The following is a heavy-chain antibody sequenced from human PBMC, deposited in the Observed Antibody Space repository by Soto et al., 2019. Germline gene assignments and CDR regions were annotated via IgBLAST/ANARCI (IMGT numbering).Heavy chain of an antibody. CDR1: GASVSTSYW. CDR3: TRALSKSLDY. CDR2: IHYSGTT. J-gene: IGHJ4*02. Sequence: QVQLRESGPGLVKPSETLSLTCAVSGASVSTSYWWSWVRQPPGEGLEWIGEIHYSGTTNYNPSLKSRVTISLDKSNNQFSLNLNSVTAADTAMYYCTRALSKSLDYWGQGTLVTVSS. V-gene: IGHV4-4*02.